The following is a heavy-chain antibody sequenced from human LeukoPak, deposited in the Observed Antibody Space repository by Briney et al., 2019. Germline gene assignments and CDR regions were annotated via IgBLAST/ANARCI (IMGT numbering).Heavy chain of an antibody. D-gene: IGHD6-19*01. V-gene: IGHV4-61*05. Sequence: SETLSLTCTVSGGSISSSSHYWGWIRQPPGKGLEWIGYIYYSGSTNYNPSLKSRVTISVDTSKNQFSLKLSSVTAADTAVYYCASALVAGRFDYWGQGTLVTVSS. CDR1: GGSISSSSHY. CDR3: ASALVAGRFDY. CDR2: IYYSGST. J-gene: IGHJ4*02.